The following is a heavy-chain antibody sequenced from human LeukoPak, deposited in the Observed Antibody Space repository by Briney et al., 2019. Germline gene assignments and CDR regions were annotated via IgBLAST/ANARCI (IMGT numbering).Heavy chain of an antibody. J-gene: IGHJ4*02. CDR1: GFTFSSYA. V-gene: IGHV3-23*01. CDR3: AKDGIMVVAATPVDY. Sequence: GGSLRLSCAASGFTFSSYAMSWVRQVPGKGLEWVSAISGSGGSTYYADSVKGRFTISRDNSKNTLYLQMDSLRAEDTAVYYCAKDGIMVVAATPVDYWGQGTLVTVSS. CDR2: ISGSGGST. D-gene: IGHD2-15*01.